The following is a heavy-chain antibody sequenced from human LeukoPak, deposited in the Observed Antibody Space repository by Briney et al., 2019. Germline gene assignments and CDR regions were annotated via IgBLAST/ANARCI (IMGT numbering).Heavy chain of an antibody. CDR3: ARARGGYSYGLDY. J-gene: IGHJ4*02. D-gene: IGHD5-18*01. CDR2: ISSYGGST. Sequence: GGSLSLSCAASGFTFSRYAMHWVRQAPGKGLEYVSAISSYGGSTYYANSVKGRFTISRDNSKNTLYLQMGSLRAEDMAVYYCARARGGYSYGLDYWGQGTLVTVSS. V-gene: IGHV3-64*01. CDR1: GFTFSRYA.